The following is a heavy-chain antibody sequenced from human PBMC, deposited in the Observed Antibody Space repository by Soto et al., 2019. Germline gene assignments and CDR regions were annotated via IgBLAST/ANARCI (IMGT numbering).Heavy chain of an antibody. Sequence: DVQVVHSGGGLVQPGGSLKLSCAASGFAFNDSAMHWVRQASGKGLEWVARVRSKSNNYATAYPASVKGRFIVSRDDSMGTTSLQMNSLNPEDTAIYYCTNNLVWGQGVLVTVSP. CDR1: GFAFNDSA. J-gene: IGHJ4*02. CDR2: VRSKSNNYAT. V-gene: IGHV3-73*01. CDR3: TNNLV. D-gene: IGHD1-26*01.